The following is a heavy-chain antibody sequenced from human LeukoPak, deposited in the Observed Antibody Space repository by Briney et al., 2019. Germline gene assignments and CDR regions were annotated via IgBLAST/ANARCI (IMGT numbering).Heavy chain of an antibody. Sequence: SVKVSCKTSGGTFSRYGITWVRQAPGQGLEWRGRIIPKFGKANYAQKFQGRVTITTDESTTTAYMEMISLRSEDTAVYYCARDDPFYSDSSGGALTWGQGTMVTVSS. CDR2: IIPKFGKA. J-gene: IGHJ3*01. D-gene: IGHD3-22*01. V-gene: IGHV1-69*05. CDR3: ARDDPFYSDSSGGALT. CDR1: GGTFSRYG.